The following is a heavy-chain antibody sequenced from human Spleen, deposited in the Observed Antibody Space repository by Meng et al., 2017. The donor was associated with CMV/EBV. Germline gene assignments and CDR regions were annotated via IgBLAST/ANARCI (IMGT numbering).Heavy chain of an antibody. CDR1: GFTFGDYA. J-gene: IGHJ6*02. Sequence: ESLKISCTGSGFTFGDYAMSWIRQPPGKGLEWIGEINHSGSTSYNPSLKSRVTISVDTSKNQFSLKVTSVTAADTAVYWCARGGLRFLVRAYYGMDVWGQGTTVTVSS. CDR3: ARGGLRFLVRAYYGMDV. D-gene: IGHD3-3*01. CDR2: INHSGST. V-gene: IGHV4-34*01.